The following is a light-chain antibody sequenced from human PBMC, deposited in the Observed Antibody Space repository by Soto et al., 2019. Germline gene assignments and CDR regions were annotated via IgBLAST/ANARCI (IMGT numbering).Light chain of an antibody. J-gene: IGLJ1*01. CDR1: ISDVGGYNY. V-gene: IGLV2-14*01. CDR3: SSYTSGSTFYV. Sequence: QSALTQPASVSGSPGQSITISCTGTISDVGGYNYVSWYQQHPGKAPKLMIYEVSNRPSGVSNRFSGSKSGNTASLTISGRQAEDEADYYCSSYTSGSTFYVFGTGTKVTVL. CDR2: EVS.